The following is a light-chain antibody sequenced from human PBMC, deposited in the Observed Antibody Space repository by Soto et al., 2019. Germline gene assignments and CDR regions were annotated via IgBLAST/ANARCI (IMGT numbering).Light chain of an antibody. CDR2: EVS. J-gene: IGLJ1*01. CDR3: SSYAGSNNYV. CDR1: SSDVGGYNY. Sequence: QSVRSQPTCASLSPGQSVTISCTGTSSDVGGYNYVSWYQQHPGKAPKLMIYEVSKRPSGVPDRFSGSKSGNMASLTVSGLQAADEADYYCSSYAGSNNYVFGTGTKVTVL. V-gene: IGLV2-8*01.